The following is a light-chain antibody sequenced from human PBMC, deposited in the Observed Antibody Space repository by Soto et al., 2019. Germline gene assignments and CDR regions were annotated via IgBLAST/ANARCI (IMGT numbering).Light chain of an antibody. CDR3: MQPLQSPRT. J-gene: IGKJ5*01. CDR2: CAS. CDR1: HDLLHSNGYNY. Sequence: ETVTARSPLSLPVTPGDPASISCSVSHDLLHSNGYNYLDWYLQKPGQSPQLLIYCASDPASGVPDRFSGSGSGTDFTLKISRMEAEDVGVYYCMQPLQSPRTFGQGTRLEIK. V-gene: IGKV2-28*01.